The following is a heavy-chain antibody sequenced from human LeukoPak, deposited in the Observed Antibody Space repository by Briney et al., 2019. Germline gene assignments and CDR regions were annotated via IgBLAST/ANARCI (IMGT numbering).Heavy chain of an antibody. CDR3: ATEQLWDPAFDY. D-gene: IGHD5-18*01. Sequence: PGGSLRLSCAVSGFAFGSEAMSWVRQSPARGLEWVASISPGGGTTYYADYVKGRFTISRDNSKNSLFVQMNSLRAEDTAVYYCATEQLWDPAFDYWGQGTLVTVSS. CDR1: GFAFGSEA. J-gene: IGHJ4*02. V-gene: IGHV3-23*01. CDR2: ISPGGGTT.